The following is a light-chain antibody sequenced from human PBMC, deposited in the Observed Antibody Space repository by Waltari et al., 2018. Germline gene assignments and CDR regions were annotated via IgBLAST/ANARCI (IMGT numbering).Light chain of an antibody. CDR2: DVN. Sequence: QSALTQPASVSGSPGQSLTISCSGLSSDCDVDPYTHVSWFQQHPGKAPKLVIYDVNNRPSGVSDRFSGSRSGNTASLTISRLQSEDEADYYCTSYTDNSVIFGGGTKLTVL. J-gene: IGLJ2*01. CDR1: SSDCDVDPYTH. CDR3: TSYTDNSVI. V-gene: IGLV2-14*03.